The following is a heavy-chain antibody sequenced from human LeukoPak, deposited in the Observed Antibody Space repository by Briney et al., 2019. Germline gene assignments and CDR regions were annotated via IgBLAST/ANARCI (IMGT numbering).Heavy chain of an antibody. D-gene: IGHD3-22*01. V-gene: IGHV3-23*01. CDR3: AKDSQYYDSSHEYWYFDL. CDR2: ISGSGGST. Sequence: GGSLRLSCAASGFTFSDHYIDWVRQAPGKGLEWVSAISGSGGSTYYADSVKGRFTISRDNSKNTLYLQMNSLRAEDTAVYYCAKDSQYYDSSHEYWYFDLWGRGTLVTVSS. J-gene: IGHJ2*01. CDR1: GFTFSDHY.